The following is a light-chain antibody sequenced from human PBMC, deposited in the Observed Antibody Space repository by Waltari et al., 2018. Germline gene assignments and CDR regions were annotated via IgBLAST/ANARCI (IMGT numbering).Light chain of an antibody. CDR2: GAS. CDR1: QSVRNN. CDR3: QQYNNWPPWT. J-gene: IGKJ1*01. Sequence: DIVLTQSPGTLSLSPGERVTLSCRASQSVRNNLVWYQQKPGQAPRLLIYGASTRVTGIPARFSGSGSGTEFTLTISSLQSEDFAVYYCQQYNNWPPWTFGQGTKVEIK. V-gene: IGKV3-15*01.